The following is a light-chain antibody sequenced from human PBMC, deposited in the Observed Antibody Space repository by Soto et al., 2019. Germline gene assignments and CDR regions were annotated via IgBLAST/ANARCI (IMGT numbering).Light chain of an antibody. V-gene: IGLV4-69*01. CDR3: QTWGAGSP. CDR1: SGHSSYA. Sequence: QPVLTQSPSASASLGASVKLTCTLSSGHSSYAIAWHQQQPEKGPRYLMKLNSDGSHSKGDGIPDRFSGSSSGAERYLTISSLPSEDEADYDCQTWGAGSPFGGGTKLTVL. J-gene: IGLJ2*01. CDR2: LNSDGSH.